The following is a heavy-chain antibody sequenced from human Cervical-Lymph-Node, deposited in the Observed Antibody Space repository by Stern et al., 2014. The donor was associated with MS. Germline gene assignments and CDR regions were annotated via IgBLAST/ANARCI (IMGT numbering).Heavy chain of an antibody. CDR2: IYYSGTT. CDR1: GASITSYY. Sequence: VQLVESGPGLLRPSETLSLTCTVSGASITSYYWRWIRQPPGKGLEWIGYIYYSGTTNYNASLKGRVAISIDTSKTQFSLRLSSVTAADTAVYYCARATDLWGQGTLVTVSS. J-gene: IGHJ5*02. V-gene: IGHV4-59*01. CDR3: ARATDL.